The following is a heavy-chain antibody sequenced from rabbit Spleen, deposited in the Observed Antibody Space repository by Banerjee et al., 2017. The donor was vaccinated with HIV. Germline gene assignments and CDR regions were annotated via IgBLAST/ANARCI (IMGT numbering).Heavy chain of an antibody. V-gene: IGHV1S45*01. J-gene: IGHJ6*01. Sequence: QEQLEESGGGLVKPEGSLTLTCKASGFSFSDRDVMCWVRQAPGKGLEWIACIYAGSSGSTYSATWGKGRFTFSKTTSTTVTLQMTRLTAADTATYFCSRDAGTSFSTCGMDLWGPGTLVTV. CDR2: IYAGSSGST. D-gene: IGHD8-1*01. CDR3: SRDAGTSFSTCGMDL. CDR1: GFSFSDRDV.